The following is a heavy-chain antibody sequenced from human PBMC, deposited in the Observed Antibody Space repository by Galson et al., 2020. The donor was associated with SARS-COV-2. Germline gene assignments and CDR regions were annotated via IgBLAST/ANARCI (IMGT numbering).Heavy chain of an antibody. V-gene: IGHV3-30*04. D-gene: IGHD3-22*01. CDR1: GLTFSSYA. J-gene: IGHJ4*02. CDR2: ISYDGSNK. Sequence: GESLKIYCAASGLTFSSYAMHWVRQAPGKGLEWVAVISYDGSNKYYADSVTGRFTISRDNSKNTLYLQMNSLRAEDTAVYYCARDYYDSSGYSQGIDYWGQGTLVTVSS. CDR3: ARDYYDSSGYSQGIDY.